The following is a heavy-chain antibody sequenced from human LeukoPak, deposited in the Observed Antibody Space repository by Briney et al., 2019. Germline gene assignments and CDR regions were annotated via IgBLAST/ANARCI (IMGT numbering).Heavy chain of an antibody. CDR2: ISGSGGNT. J-gene: IGHJ4*02. CDR1: GFTFSNYA. CDR3: ARDGPPACGGDGYISY. D-gene: IGHD2-21*02. Sequence: GGSLRLSCAASGFTFSNYAMNWVRQAPGKGLEWVSAISGSGGNTYYSDSVKGRFTISRDNSKNTLYLQMNSLRAEDTAVYYCARDGPPACGGDGYISYWGQGTLVTVPS. V-gene: IGHV3-23*01.